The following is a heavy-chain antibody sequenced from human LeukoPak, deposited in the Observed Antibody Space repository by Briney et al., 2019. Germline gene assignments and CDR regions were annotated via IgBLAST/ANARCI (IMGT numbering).Heavy chain of an antibody. D-gene: IGHD6-13*01. J-gene: IGHJ4*02. V-gene: IGHV1-2*02. Sequence: ASVKVSCKASGYTFTSYYMHWARQAPGQGLEWMGWINPNSGGTNYAQKFQGRVTMTRDTSISTAYMELSRLRSDDTAVYYCARGGEERGYSSSWLDYWGQGTLVTVSS. CDR3: ARGGEERGYSSSWLDY. CDR2: INPNSGGT. CDR1: GYTFTSYY.